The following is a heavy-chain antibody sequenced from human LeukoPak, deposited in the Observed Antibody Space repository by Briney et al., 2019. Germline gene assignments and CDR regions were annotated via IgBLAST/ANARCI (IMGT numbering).Heavy chain of an antibody. CDR3: ASSKDGYNYVGGAFDY. Sequence: PGGSLRLSCAASGFTFDDYGMGWVRQAPGKGLEWVSGINWNGGSTGYADSVKGRFTISRDNAKNSLYLQMNSLRAEDTALYYCASSKDGYNYVGGAFDYWGQGTLVTVSS. CDR2: INWNGGST. J-gene: IGHJ4*02. D-gene: IGHD5-24*01. V-gene: IGHV3-20*04. CDR1: GFTFDDYG.